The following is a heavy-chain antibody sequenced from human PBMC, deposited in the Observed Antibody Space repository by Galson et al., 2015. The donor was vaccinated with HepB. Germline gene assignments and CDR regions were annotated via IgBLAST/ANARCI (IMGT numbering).Heavy chain of an antibody. CDR2: ISAYNGNT. Sequence: SVKVSCKASGYSFTSYGISWVRQAPGQGLEWMGWISAYNGNTNYAQKVQGRVTMTTDTSTSTAYMELRSLRSDDTAVYYCARDNFYGYCSGGSCYPFDYWGQGTLVTGSS. CDR3: ARDNFYGYCSGGSCYPFDY. D-gene: IGHD2-15*01. V-gene: IGHV1-18*01. CDR1: GYSFTSYG. J-gene: IGHJ4*02.